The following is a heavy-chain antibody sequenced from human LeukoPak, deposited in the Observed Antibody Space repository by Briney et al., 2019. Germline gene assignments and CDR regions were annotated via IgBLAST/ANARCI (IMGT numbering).Heavy chain of an antibody. CDR2: ISPSGGTT. CDR3: ARVPEPASWLGVFDI. J-gene: IGHJ3*02. D-gene: IGHD1-14*01. CDR1: GYTFTSYY. V-gene: IGHV1-46*01. Sequence: ASVKVSCKASGYTFTSYYIYWVRQAPGQGLEWMGIISPSGGTTNYAQKFQGRVTMTRDTSTSTVYMELSSLRSEDTAVYYCARVPEPASWLGVFDIWGQGTMVTVSS.